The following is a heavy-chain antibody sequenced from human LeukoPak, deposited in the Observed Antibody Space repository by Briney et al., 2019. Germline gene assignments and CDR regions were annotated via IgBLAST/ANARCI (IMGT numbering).Heavy chain of an antibody. CDR3: ARAARGALYYYYYMDV. D-gene: IGHD1-26*01. CDR1: GGSINSYY. V-gene: IGHV4-59*01. J-gene: IGHJ6*03. CDR2: IYYSGST. Sequence: SETLSLTCTVSGGSINSYYWSWIRQPPGKGLEWIGYIYYSGSTNYNPSLKSRVTISVDTSKNQFSLKLSSVTAADTAVYYCARAARGALYYYYYMDVWGKGTTVTVSS.